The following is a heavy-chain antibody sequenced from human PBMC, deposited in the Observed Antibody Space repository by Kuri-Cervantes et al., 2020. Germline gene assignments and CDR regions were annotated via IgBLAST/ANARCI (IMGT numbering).Heavy chain of an antibody. J-gene: IGHJ6*02. Sequence: LRLSCAVYGGSFSGYYWNWIRQPPGKGLEWIGSIYYSGSTYYNPSLKSRVTISVDTSKNQFSLKLSSVTAADTAVYYCARDRFGELFHYYYYGMDVWGQGTTVTVSS. CDR1: GGSFSGYY. CDR2: IYYSGST. V-gene: IGHV4-34*01. D-gene: IGHD3-10*01. CDR3: ARDRFGELFHYYYYGMDV.